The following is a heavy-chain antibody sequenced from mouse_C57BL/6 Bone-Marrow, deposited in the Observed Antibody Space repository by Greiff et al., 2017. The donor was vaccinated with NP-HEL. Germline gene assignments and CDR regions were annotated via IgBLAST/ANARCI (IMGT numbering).Heavy chain of an antibody. D-gene: IGHD1-1*01. CDR1: GFSFTSYA. CDR3: ARSPSYYYGSSYGYFDY. J-gene: IGHJ2*01. CDR2: IWTGGGT. Sequence: QVQLKESGPGLVAPSQSLSITCTVSGFSFTSYAISWVRQPPGKGLEWLGVIWTGGGTNYNSALKSRLSISKDNSKSQVFLKMNSLQTDDTARYYCARSPSYYYGSSYGYFDYWGQGTTLTVSS. V-gene: IGHV2-9-1*01.